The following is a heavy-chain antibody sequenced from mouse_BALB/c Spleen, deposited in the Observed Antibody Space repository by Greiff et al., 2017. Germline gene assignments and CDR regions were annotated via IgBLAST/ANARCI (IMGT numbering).Heavy chain of an antibody. CDR2: IYPGDGDT. V-gene: IGHV1-87*01. Sequence: VQLQQSGAELARPGASVKLSCKASGYTFTSYWMQWVKQRPGQGLEWIGAIYPGDGDTRYTQKFKGQATLTADKSSSTAYMQLSSLASEDSAVYYCARSGGNYFDYWGQGTTLTVSA. J-gene: IGHJ2*01. CDR3: ARSGGNYFDY. D-gene: IGHD1-1*02. CDR1: GYTFTSYW.